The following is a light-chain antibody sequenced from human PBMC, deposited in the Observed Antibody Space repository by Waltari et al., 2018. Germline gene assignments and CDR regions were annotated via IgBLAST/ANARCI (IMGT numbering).Light chain of an antibody. Sequence: QPVLIQPPSASGTPGQRVTIPFSGSRSHIGSNYVSWYQQVPGTAPKLLMYRDNWRPSGVPDRFSGSKSGTSASLAISGVRSEDEADYHCAAWDDVLSGVVFGGGTKLIVL. V-gene: IGLV1-47*01. CDR1: RSHIGSNY. CDR3: AAWDDVLSGVV. J-gene: IGLJ2*01. CDR2: RDN.